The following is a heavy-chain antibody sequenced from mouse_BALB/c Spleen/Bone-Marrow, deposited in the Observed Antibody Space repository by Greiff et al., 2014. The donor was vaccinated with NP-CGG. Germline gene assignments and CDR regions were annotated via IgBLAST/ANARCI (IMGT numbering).Heavy chain of an antibody. CDR1: GYTFSSYW. CDR3: ASPIYYGNYGFAY. D-gene: IGHD2-1*01. J-gene: IGHJ3*01. CDR2: ILPGSGSI. Sequence: VQLQQSGAELMKPGASVKISCKATGYTFSSYWIDWVKQRPGHGLEWIGEILPGSGSIKYNEKFKDKATFTADTSSNTAYMQLSSLTSEDSAVYYCASPIYYGNYGFAYWGQGTLVTVSA. V-gene: IGHV1-9*01.